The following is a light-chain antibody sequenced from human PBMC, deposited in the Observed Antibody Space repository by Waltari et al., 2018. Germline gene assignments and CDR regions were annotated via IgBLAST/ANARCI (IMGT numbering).Light chain of an antibody. J-gene: IGLJ1*01. CDR1: YIGSKS. CDR2: YDS. Sequence: SYVLTQPPSLSVAPGETATITRGGNYIGSKSVHWYQQKPGQAPVLAIFYDSDRPSGIPDRFSGSNSGNTATLTISRVEAGDEADYYCQVWDSGSDHYVFGTGTKVTVL. CDR3: QVWDSGSDHYV. V-gene: IGLV3-21*04.